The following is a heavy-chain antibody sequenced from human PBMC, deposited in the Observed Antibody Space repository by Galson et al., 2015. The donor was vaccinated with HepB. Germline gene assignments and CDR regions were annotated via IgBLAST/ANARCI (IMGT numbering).Heavy chain of an antibody. CDR2: INAGNGNT. CDR3: ARGRIVVVPAAIGNWFDP. Sequence: SVKVSCKASGYTFTSYAMHWVRQAPGQRLEWMGWINAGNGNTKYSQKFQGRVTITRDTSASTAYMELSSLRSEDTAVYYCARGRIVVVPAAIGNWFDPWGQGTLVTVSS. J-gene: IGHJ5*02. V-gene: IGHV1-3*01. D-gene: IGHD2-2*01. CDR1: GYTFTSYA.